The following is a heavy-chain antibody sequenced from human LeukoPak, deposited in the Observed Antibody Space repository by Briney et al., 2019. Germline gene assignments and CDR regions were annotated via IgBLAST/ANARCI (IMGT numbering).Heavy chain of an antibody. J-gene: IGHJ4*02. CDR1: GGSFSGYY. Sequence: SETLSLTCAVYGGSFSGYYWSWIRQPPGKGLEWIGEINHSGSTNYNPSLKSRVTISVDTSKNQFSLKLSSVTAADTAVYYCARVIVVVPAAINYIDYWGQGTLVTVSS. CDR2: INHSGST. CDR3: ARVIVVVPAAINYIDY. D-gene: IGHD2-2*02. V-gene: IGHV4-34*01.